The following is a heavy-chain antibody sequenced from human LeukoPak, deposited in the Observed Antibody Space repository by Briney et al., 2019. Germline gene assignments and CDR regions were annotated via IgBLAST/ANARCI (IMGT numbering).Heavy chain of an antibody. V-gene: IGHV3-21*01. D-gene: IGHD4-17*01. CDR2: ISSSSSYI. CDR3: ARGESTVTTDY. CDR1: GFTFCIYS. Sequence: PGGSLRLSCAVSGFTFCIYSMNWVRQAPGKGLEWVSSISSSSSYIYYADSVKGRFTISRDNAKNSLYLQMNSLRAEDTAVYYCARGESTVTTDYWGQGTLVTVSS. J-gene: IGHJ4*02.